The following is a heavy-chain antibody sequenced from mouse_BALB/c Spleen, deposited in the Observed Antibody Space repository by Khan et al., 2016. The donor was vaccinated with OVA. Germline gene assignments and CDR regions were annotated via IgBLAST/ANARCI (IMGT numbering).Heavy chain of an antibody. V-gene: IGHV3-2*02. D-gene: IGHD1-1*01. CDR2: ISYSGVT. CDR1: GYSITSGYA. CDR3: ARENYYGYYFDY. J-gene: IGHJ2*01. Sequence: VQLKQSGPGLVTPSQSLSLTCTVTGYSITSGYAWNWIRQFPGNKLEWMGYISYSGVTSYTPSLKSRISITRDTSKNQFFLQLNSVTTEDTATYYCARENYYGYYFDYWGQGTTLTVSS.